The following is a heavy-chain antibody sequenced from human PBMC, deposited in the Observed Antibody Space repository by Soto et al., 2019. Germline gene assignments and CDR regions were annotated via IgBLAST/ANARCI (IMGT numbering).Heavy chain of an antibody. D-gene: IGHD5-12*01. CDR1: GGTFSTYA. CDR2: IIPMFGTA. V-gene: IGHV1-69*12. J-gene: IGHJ4*02. Sequence: QVQLVQSGAEVKKPESSVKVSCKAPGGTFSTYAISWVRQAPGQGLEWMGGIIPMFGTAKYAQKFQDRVTITADEARNTVYVELSSLRSEDTAVYFCASGIELWLRRINDGYSGWGQGTLVTVSS. CDR3: ASGIELWLRRINDGYSG.